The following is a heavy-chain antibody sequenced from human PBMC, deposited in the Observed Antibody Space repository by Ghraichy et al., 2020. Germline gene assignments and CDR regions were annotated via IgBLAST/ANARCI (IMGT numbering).Heavy chain of an antibody. CDR2: INRDGSDK. CDR3: ARDYWGAPDY. D-gene: IGHD7-27*01. Sequence: GESLNISCAASGFTFRKYWMSWVRQAPGKGLEWVANINRDGSDKYSVDSVKGRFTISRDNAHNSLYLQMNSLRAEDTAMYFWARDYWGAPDYCGQGTLVTVSS. V-gene: IGHV3-7*01. J-gene: IGHJ4*02. CDR1: GFTFRKYW.